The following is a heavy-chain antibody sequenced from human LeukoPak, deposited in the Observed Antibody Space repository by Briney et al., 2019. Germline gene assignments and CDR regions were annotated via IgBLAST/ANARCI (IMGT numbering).Heavy chain of an antibody. CDR2: VSSGSSSI. D-gene: IGHD2-15*01. CDR3: ARDGMLVYCSGDSCYLDAFDI. V-gene: IGHV3-48*01. CDR1: RFTFSSSG. Sequence: PGGSLRLSCAASRFTFSSSGLNWVRQAPGKGLEWVSYVSSGSSSIYYSDSVKGRFTIFRDNAKNSLFPQMNSLRAEDTAVYYCARDGMLVYCSGDSCYLDAFDIWGQGTTVTVSS. J-gene: IGHJ3*02.